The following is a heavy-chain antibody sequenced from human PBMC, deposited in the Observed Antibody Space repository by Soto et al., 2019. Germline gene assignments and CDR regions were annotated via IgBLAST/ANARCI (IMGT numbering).Heavy chain of an antibody. J-gene: IGHJ6*02. D-gene: IGHD3-9*01. CDR1: GFTFSSYA. CDR3: AKRRYFDALDHYSYYYYYGMDV. Sequence: GGSLRLSCAASGFTFSSYAMSWVRRAPGKGLEWVSAISGSGGSTYYADSVKGRFTISRDNSKNTLYLQMNSLRAEDTAVYYCAKRRYFDALDHYSYYYYYGMDVWGQGTTVTVSS. CDR2: ISGSGGST. V-gene: IGHV3-23*01.